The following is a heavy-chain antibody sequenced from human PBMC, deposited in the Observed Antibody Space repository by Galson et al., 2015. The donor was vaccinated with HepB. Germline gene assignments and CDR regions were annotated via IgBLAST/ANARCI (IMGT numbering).Heavy chain of an antibody. CDR2: ITYDGGSH. V-gene: IGHV3-30*18. J-gene: IGHJ4*02. CDR1: GFTFSAYG. Sequence: SLRLSCAASGFTFSAYGMHWVRQAPGKGLDWVAGITYDGGSHYYADSVKGRVTISRDNLKNTLFLQMSSLRPEDTAVYYCAKVATRGQWLARWNFDNWGQGILVTVSS. D-gene: IGHD6-19*01. CDR3: AKVATRGQWLARWNFDN.